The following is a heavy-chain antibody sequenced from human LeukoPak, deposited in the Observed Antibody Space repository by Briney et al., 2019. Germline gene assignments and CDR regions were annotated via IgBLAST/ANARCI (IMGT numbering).Heavy chain of an antibody. CDR1: GGSISSGDYY. CDR2: IYYSGST. CDR3: ASAKYYDILTGPLDY. D-gene: IGHD3-9*01. V-gene: IGHV4-30-4*01. J-gene: IGHJ4*02. Sequence: SQTLSLTCTVSGGSISSGDYYWSWIRQPPGKGLEWIGHIYYSGSTYYNPSLKSRVTISVDTSKNQFSLKLSSVTAADTAVYYCASAKYYDILTGPLDYWGQGTLVTVSS.